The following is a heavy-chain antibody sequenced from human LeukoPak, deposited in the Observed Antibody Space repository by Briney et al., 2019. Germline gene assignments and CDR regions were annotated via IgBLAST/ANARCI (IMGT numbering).Heavy chain of an antibody. V-gene: IGHV3-30*03. CDR3: ARGTSTAYFQLYFAS. D-gene: IGHD3-9*01. CDR2: ISHDGSNE. CDR1: GFTFSTYG. J-gene: IGHJ4*02. Sequence: GGSLRLSCAVSGFTFSTYGMHWVRQPPGKGLEWLTVISHDGSNEYYADSVKGRFTISRDTSKNKLYLQMNSLRAEDTAVYYCARGTSTAYFQLYFASWGQGTLVTVSS.